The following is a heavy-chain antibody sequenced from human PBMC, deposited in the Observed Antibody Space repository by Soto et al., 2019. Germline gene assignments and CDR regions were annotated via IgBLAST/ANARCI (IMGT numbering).Heavy chain of an antibody. J-gene: IGHJ5*02. CDR2: IYYSGST. Sequence: SETLSLTCTVSGGSISSGGYYWSWIRQHPGKGLEWIGYIYYSGSTYYNPSLKSRVTISVDTSKNQFSLKLSSVTAADTAVYYCARDLPDYPNWFDPWGQGTLVTSPQ. CDR3: ARDLPDYPNWFDP. CDR1: GGSISSGGYY. V-gene: IGHV4-31*03. D-gene: IGHD3-10*01.